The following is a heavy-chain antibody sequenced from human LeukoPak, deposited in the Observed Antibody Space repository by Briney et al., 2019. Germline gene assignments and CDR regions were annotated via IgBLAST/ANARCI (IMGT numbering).Heavy chain of an antibody. CDR1: GFTVSSNY. CDR2: IYSSGST. CDR3: ARDRAGTTPLGYYGMDV. D-gene: IGHD6-19*01. Sequence: GGSLRLSCAASGFTVSSNYMSWVRQAPGKGLEWVSVIYSSGSTYYADSVKGRFTISRDNSKNTLYLQVNSLRAEDTAVYYCARDRAGTTPLGYYGMDVWGQGTTVTVSS. V-gene: IGHV3-53*01. J-gene: IGHJ6*02.